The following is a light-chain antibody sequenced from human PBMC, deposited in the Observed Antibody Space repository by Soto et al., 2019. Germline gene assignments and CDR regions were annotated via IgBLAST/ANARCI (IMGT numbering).Light chain of an antibody. CDR1: QSVSSY. Sequence: EVVLTQSPGTLSSSPGERATLSCRASQSVSSYLVWYQQKPGQAPRLLIDGASNRATGIPARFSGSGSGTDFTLTISSLEPEDFAVYFCQQRSSWPLTFGGGTKVDIK. CDR3: QQRSSWPLT. V-gene: IGKV3-11*01. CDR2: GAS. J-gene: IGKJ4*02.